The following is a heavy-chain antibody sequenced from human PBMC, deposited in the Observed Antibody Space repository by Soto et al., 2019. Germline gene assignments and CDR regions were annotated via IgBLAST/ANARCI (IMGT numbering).Heavy chain of an antibody. J-gene: IGHJ4*02. CDR3: ARHLGWDDF. D-gene: IGHD3-3*01. V-gene: IGHV4-39*01. CDR1: GGSISSSSYY. CDR2: IYNSGST. Sequence: SETLSLTCTVSGGSISSSSYYWGWIRQPPGKGLEWIGSIYNSGSTYYNPSLKSRVTISVDTSKNQFSLKLSSVTAADTAVYYCARHLGWDDFWGQGTLVTVSS.